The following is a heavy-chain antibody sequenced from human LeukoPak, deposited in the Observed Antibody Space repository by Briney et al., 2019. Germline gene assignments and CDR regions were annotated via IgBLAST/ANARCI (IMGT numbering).Heavy chain of an antibody. CDR1: GFTFSSFA. CDR3: SRGGYGDYNNWFDP. J-gene: IGHJ5*02. CDR2: IWYNGSNK. Sequence: GGSLGLSCAASGFTFSSFAMHWVRQAPGKGLEWVADIWYNGSNKYYAESVKGRFTISRDNSKNMLYLQLNSLRAEDTAVYYCSRGGYGDYNNWFDPWGQGTLVIVSS. D-gene: IGHD4-17*01. V-gene: IGHV3-33*01.